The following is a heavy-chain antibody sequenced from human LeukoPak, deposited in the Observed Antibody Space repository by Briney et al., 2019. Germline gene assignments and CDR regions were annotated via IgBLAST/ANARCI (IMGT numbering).Heavy chain of an antibody. Sequence: ASVTVSCTASGYTFIIYGISWVRQAPGQGLEWMGWISGYNGNTNYAQNLQGRVTMTTDTSTSTAYMELRSLRSDDTAVYYCARGLGVVTAQSEQPKPRYFDLWGRGTQVTVSS. V-gene: IGHV1-18*01. CDR1: GYTFIIYG. D-gene: IGHD2-21*02. J-gene: IGHJ2*01. CDR3: ARGLGVVTAQSEQPKPRYFDL. CDR2: ISGYNGNT.